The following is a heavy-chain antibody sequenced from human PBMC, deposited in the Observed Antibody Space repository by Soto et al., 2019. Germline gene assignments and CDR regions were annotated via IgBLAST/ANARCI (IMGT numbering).Heavy chain of an antibody. J-gene: IGHJ1*01. CDR1: GFTFSSYA. CDR3: AKPDALDVRVAPKH. V-gene: IGHV3-23*01. Sequence: EVQLLESGGGLVQPGESLRLSCAASGFTFSSYAMSWVRQAPGKGLEWVSGISGSGGSTYYADSVKGRFTISRDNSKNTLYLQMNSLRAEDTAVYYCAKPDALDVRVAPKHWGQGTLVTVSS. D-gene: IGHD3-10*01. CDR2: ISGSGGST.